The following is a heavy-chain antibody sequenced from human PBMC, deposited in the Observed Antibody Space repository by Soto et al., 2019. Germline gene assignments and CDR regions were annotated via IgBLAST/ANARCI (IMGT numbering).Heavy chain of an antibody. J-gene: IGHJ3*02. Sequence: QVQLVQSGAEVKKPGASVKGSCKASGYTFTSYDINWVRQATGQGLEWMGWMNPNSANTGYAQKFQGRVTMNRNTSISKDYMELSSQISEHTAVYYCDVGTNKAFDIRGQGTILAVSS. D-gene: IGHD1-7*01. CDR2: MNPNSANT. CDR3: DVGTNKAFDI. V-gene: IGHV1-8*01. CDR1: GYTFTSYD.